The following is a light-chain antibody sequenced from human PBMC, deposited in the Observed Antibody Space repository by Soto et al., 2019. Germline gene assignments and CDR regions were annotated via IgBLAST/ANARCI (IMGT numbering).Light chain of an antibody. CDR3: QEYGGSPYS. Sequence: EIVLTQSPGTLSLSPGQTATLSCRASQSLGSSYLAWYQHKPGQAPRLVIYGASNRATGIPARFSGSGSGTEFTLTISRLEPEDFVVYYCQEYGGSPYSFGQGTKLEI. J-gene: IGKJ2*01. CDR1: QSLGSSY. CDR2: GAS. V-gene: IGKV3-20*01.